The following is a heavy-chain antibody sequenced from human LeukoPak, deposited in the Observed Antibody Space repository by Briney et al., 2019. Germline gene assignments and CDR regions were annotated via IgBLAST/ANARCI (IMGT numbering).Heavy chain of an antibody. CDR1: GGSISSYY. Sequence: SETLSLTCTVSGGSISSYYWSWIRQPPGKGLEWIGYIHYSGSTNNNPSLKSRVTISVDTSKNQFSLRLSSVTAADTAVYYCASLRVPGYFDYWGQGTLVTVSS. J-gene: IGHJ4*03. D-gene: IGHD3-16*01. V-gene: IGHV4-59*12. CDR3: ASLRVPGYFDY. CDR2: IHYSGST.